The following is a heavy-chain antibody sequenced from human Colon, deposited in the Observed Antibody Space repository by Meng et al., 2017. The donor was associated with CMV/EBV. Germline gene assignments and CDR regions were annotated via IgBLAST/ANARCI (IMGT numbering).Heavy chain of an antibody. V-gene: IGHV3-9*01. CDR3: ARAVWGVCSSTSCLPDY. CDR2: ISWNSGRI. D-gene: IGHD2-2*01. Sequence: GGSLRLSCAASGFTFDDYAMHWVRQAPGKGLEWVSGISWNSGRIGYADSVKGRFTISRDNAKNSLYLQMNSLRAEDTAVYYCARAVWGVCSSTSCLPDYWGQGTLVTVSS. CDR1: GFTFDDYA. J-gene: IGHJ4*02.